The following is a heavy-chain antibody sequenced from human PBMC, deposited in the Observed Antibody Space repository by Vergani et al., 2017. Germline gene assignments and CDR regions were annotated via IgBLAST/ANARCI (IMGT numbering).Heavy chain of an antibody. CDR2: IIPVFGTP. D-gene: IGHD2-2*01. J-gene: IGHJ4*02. CDR1: EGTFSSYG. Sequence: QVQLVQSGAEVKKPGSSVKVSCKASEGTFSSYGISWVRQAPGQGLEWIGGIIPVFGTPHYAQKFQGRVTITADGSTSTAYMELSSLRSEDTAVYYWAGVGYCSTTSCYVGGLDYWGQGTLVTVSS. V-gene: IGHV1-69*12. CDR3: AGVGYCSTTSCYVGGLDY.